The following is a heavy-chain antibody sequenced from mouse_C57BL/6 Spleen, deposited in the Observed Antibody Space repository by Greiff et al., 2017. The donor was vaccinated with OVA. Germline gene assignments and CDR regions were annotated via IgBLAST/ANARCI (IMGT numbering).Heavy chain of an antibody. V-gene: IGHV1-39*01. CDR2: INPNYGTT. D-gene: IGHD2-3*01. CDR3: AREQGWPHYYAMDY. CDR1: GYSFTDYN. Sequence: QLQESGPELVKPGASVKISCKASGYSFTDYNMNWVKQSNGKSLEWIGVINPNYGTTSYHQKFKGKATLTVDQSSSTAYMQLNSLTSEDSAVNYSAREQGWPHYYAMDYWGQGTSVTVSS. J-gene: IGHJ4*01.